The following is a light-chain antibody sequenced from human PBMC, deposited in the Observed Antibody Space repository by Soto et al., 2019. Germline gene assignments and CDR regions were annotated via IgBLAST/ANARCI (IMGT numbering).Light chain of an antibody. J-gene: IGKJ1*01. CDR1: QSVSSNY. CDR2: SAP. V-gene: IGKV3-20*01. CDR3: QQYGSSPT. Sequence: EIVLTQSPGTLSLSPGERATLSCRASQSVSSNYLAWYQQKPGQAPRVLIYSAPSRATGIPDRFSGSGSGTDFTLTISRLEPEDFAVYYCQQYGSSPTFGQGTKVEIK.